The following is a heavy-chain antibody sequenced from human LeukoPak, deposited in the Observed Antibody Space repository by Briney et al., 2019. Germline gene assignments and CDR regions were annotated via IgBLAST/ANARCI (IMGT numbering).Heavy chain of an antibody. J-gene: IGHJ4*02. V-gene: IGHV3-20*04. D-gene: IGHD3-22*01. Sequence: GGSLRLSCAASGFTFDDYGMSWVRQAPGKGLEWVSGINWNGGSTGYADSVKGRFTISRDNAKNSLYLQMNSLRAEDTALYYCARDPDSSGYYYDYFDYSGQGTLVTVSS. CDR3: ARDPDSSGYYYDYFDY. CDR1: GFTFDDYG. CDR2: INWNGGST.